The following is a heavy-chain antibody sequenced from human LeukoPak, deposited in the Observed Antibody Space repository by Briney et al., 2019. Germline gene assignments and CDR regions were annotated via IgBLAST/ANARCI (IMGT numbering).Heavy chain of an antibody. CDR2: IYYSGST. V-gene: IGHV4-59*01. CDR1: GGSISSYY. CDR3: ARTTEGYCRGRSCYSYYYYMDV. J-gene: IGHJ6*03. Sequence: PSETLSLTCTVSGGSISSYYWSWIRQPPGKGLEWIGYIYYSGSTNYNPSLKSRVTISVDTSKNQFSLKLSSVTSADTAVYYCARTTEGYCRGRSCYSYYYYMDVWGKGTTVTVSS. D-gene: IGHD2-15*01.